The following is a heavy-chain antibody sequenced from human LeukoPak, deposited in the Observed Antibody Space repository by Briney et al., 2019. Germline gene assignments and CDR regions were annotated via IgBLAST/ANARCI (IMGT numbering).Heavy chain of an antibody. CDR1: GGSLNDCG. D-gene: IGHD3/OR15-3a*01. J-gene: IGHJ4*02. CDR2: IIPMFGTT. CDR3: ATDLQSDFWTGYYWDS. Sequence: SVKVSCKASGGSLNDCGVSWVRQAPGQGLEWMGRIIPMFGTTIYAEKFQGRVTISADKSTNTAYVEVSRLNSDDTAIFYCATDLQSDFWTGYYWDSWGQGTLVTVSS. V-gene: IGHV1-69*06.